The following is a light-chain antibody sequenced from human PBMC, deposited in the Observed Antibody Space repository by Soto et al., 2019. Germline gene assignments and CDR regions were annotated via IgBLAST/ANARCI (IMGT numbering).Light chain of an antibody. Sequence: QSVLTQPASVSGSPGQSITISCTGTSSDVGGYNFVSWYQQNPGRAPKLMIYEVSNRPSGVSDRFSGSKSGNTASLTISGLQAEDEGDYHCSAYGSSSPLYVFGTGTKVTVL. CDR2: EVS. CDR3: SAYGSSSPLYV. J-gene: IGLJ1*01. CDR1: SSDVGGYNF. V-gene: IGLV2-14*01.